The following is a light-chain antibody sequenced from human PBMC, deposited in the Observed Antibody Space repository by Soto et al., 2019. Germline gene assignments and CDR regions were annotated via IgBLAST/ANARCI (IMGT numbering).Light chain of an antibody. V-gene: IGKV3-20*01. CDR2: GAS. CDR3: QQYGSSGT. CDR1: QSVSSSY. J-gene: IGKJ1*01. Sequence: EIVLTQSPGTLSLSPGERSTLSCMAIQSVSSSYLAWDQQKPGQAPRLLIYGASSRATGIPDRLSGSGSGTDFTLTISRLEPEDSAVYYCQQYGSSGTFGQGTKVDIK.